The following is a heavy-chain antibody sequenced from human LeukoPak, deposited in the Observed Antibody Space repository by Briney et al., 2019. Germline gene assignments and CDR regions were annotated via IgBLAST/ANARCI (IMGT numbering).Heavy chain of an antibody. CDR2: IYYTGST. J-gene: IGHJ4*02. D-gene: IGHD6-6*01. CDR3: ARHRAYSSASPFDY. CDR1: GGSISSLY. V-gene: IGHV4-59*08. Sequence: SETLSLTCSVSGGSISSLYWSWIRQPPGKGLEWIGYIYYTGSTNYNPSLKSRVTIFVDMSKNQFSLRLSSVTAADTALYYCARHRAYSSASPFDYWGQGTGVTVSS.